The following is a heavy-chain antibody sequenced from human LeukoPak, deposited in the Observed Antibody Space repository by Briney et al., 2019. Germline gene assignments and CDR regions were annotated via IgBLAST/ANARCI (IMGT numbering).Heavy chain of an antibody. Sequence: PGESLRLSCAASGFTFSEFEMNWVRQAPGKGLEWVSDISSGGTTIFYADSVKGRFTISRDNAKNSLYLQMNSLRDEDTAIYYCTRVLVVWGQGALVTVSS. D-gene: IGHD2-2*01. CDR2: ISSGGTTI. CDR3: TRVLVV. CDR1: GFTFSEFE. V-gene: IGHV3-48*03. J-gene: IGHJ4*02.